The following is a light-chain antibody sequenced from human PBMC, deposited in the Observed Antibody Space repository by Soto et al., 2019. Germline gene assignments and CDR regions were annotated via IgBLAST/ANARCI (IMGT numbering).Light chain of an antibody. CDR1: SSDVGGYNY. CDR3: SSYAGSSNV. J-gene: IGLJ1*01. V-gene: IGLV2-8*01. CDR2: EVN. Sequence: QSCLTQPPSASLSPGQSVAISCTGTSSDVGGYNYVSLYQQHPGKAPKLMIYEVNKRPSGVPDRFSGSKSGNTASLTVSGLQAEDEADYYCSSYAGSSNVFGTGTKVTVL.